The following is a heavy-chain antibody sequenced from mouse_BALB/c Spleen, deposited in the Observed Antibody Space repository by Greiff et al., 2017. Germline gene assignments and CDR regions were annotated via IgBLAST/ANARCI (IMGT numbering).Heavy chain of an antibody. CDR2: IYPGNSDT. Sequence: EVKVVESGTVLARPGASVKMSCKASGYSFTSYWMHWVKQRPGQGLEWIGAIYPGNSDTSYNQKFKGKAKLTAVTSASTAYMELSSLTNEDSAVYYCTRSGDYEFAYWGQGTLVTVSA. D-gene: IGHD2-4*01. CDR1: GYSFTSYW. CDR3: TRSGDYEFAY. V-gene: IGHV1-5*01. J-gene: IGHJ3*01.